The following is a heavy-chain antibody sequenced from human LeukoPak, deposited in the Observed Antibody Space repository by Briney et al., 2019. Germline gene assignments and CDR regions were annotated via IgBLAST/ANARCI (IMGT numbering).Heavy chain of an antibody. D-gene: IGHD3-16*01. Sequence: GGSLRLSCAASGFTFSGYSMNWVRQAPGKGLEWVAYIRSSGSPIYYADSVKGRFTISRDNSKNTLYLQMNSLRAEDTAVYYCARWGRDLDAFDIWGQGTMVTVSS. J-gene: IGHJ3*02. CDR1: GFTFSGYS. V-gene: IGHV3-48*01. CDR3: ARWGRDLDAFDI. CDR2: IRSSGSPI.